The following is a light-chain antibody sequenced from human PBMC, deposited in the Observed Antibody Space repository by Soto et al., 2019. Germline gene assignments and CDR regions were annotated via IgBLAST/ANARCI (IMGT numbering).Light chain of an antibody. V-gene: IGKV3-15*01. CDR1: QSVSSN. CDR2: GAP. CDR3: QQYNNWLSIT. Sequence: EIVLTQSPAILSVSPGERATLSCRASQSVSSNLAWYQQKPGQAPRLLIYGAPTRATGIPARFSGSGSGTEFTLTISSLQSEDFAVYYCQQYNNWLSITFGQGTRLEIK. J-gene: IGKJ5*01.